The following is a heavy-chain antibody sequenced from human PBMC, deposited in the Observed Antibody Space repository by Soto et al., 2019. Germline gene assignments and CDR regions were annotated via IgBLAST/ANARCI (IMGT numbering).Heavy chain of an antibody. CDR2: ISAYNGNT. V-gene: IGHV1-18*04. D-gene: IGHD6-19*01. CDR1: GYTFTSYG. CDR3: ARDYRIAVAGPNWFDP. Sequence: ASVKVSCKASGYTFTSYGISWVRQTPGQGLEWMGWISAYNGNTNYAQKLQGRVTMTTDTSTSTAYMELRSLRSDDTAVYYCARDYRIAVAGPNWFDPWGQGTLVIVSS. J-gene: IGHJ5*02.